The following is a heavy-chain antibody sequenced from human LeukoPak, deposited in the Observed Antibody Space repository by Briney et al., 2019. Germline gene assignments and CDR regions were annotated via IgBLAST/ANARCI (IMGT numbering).Heavy chain of an antibody. D-gene: IGHD5-24*01. Sequence: PGGSLGLSCAASGFTFYTYSMNWVRQAPGKGLEWVSSISSSGTYTYYADSVKGRFTISRDNAKNSLYLQMNSLRAEDTAVYYCARMYRDGYYKGWFDPWGQGTLVTVSS. CDR3: ARMYRDGYYKGWFDP. V-gene: IGHV3-21*04. CDR2: ISSSGTYT. J-gene: IGHJ5*02. CDR1: GFTFYTYS.